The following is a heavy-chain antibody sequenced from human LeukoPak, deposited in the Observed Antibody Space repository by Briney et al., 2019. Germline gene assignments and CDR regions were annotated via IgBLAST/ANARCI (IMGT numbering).Heavy chain of an antibody. V-gene: IGHV3-53*01. D-gene: IGHD6-19*01. J-gene: IGHJ6*03. CDR1: GFTVSSNY. Sequence: GGSLRLSCAASGFTVSSNYMSWVRQAPGKGLEWVSVIYSGGSTYYADSVKGRSTISRDNSKNTLYLQMNSLRAEDTAVDYCARDRVAVASGYYYYYYMDVWGKGTTVTVSS. CDR2: IYSGGST. CDR3: ARDRVAVASGYYYYYYMDV.